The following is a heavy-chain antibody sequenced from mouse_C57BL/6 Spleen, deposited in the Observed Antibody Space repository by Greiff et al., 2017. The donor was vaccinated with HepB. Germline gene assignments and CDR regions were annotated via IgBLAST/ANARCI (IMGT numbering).Heavy chain of an antibody. CDR1: GYTFTSYW. Sequence: VQLQESGAELVRPGSSVKLSCKASGYTFTSYWMDWVKQRPGQGLEWIGNIYPSDSETHYNQKFKDKATLTVDKSSSTAYMQLSSLTSEDSAVYYCASEKDDYDFDYWGQDTTLTVSS. D-gene: IGHD2-4*01. CDR3: ASEKDDYDFDY. J-gene: IGHJ2*01. CDR2: IYPSDSET. V-gene: IGHV1-61*01.